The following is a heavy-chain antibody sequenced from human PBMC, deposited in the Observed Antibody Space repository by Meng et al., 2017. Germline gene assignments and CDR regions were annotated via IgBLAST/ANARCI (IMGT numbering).Heavy chain of an antibody. CDR1: GGSVSSYF. CDR3: ARGVGSLDY. Sequence: GSLRLSCTVSGGSVSSYFWTWIRQPAGKGLEWIGRIYSSGSTNYNPSLKSRVTMSVDTSNNQFSLKLTSVTAADTAVYYCARGVGSLDYWGQGTLVTVSS. CDR2: IYSSGST. D-gene: IGHD3-16*02. V-gene: IGHV4-4*07. J-gene: IGHJ4*02.